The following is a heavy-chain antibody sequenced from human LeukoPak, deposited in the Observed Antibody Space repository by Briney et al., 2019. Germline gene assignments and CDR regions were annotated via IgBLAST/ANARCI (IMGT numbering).Heavy chain of an antibody. V-gene: IGHV3-23*01. J-gene: IGHJ4*02. D-gene: IGHD2-15*01. CDR3: AKALARILHPLDY. CDR1: GFTFSSYG. CDR2: ISGSGGST. Sequence: GGSLRLSCAASGFTFSSYGMSWVRQAPGKGLEWVSAISGSGGSTYYADSVKGRFTISRDNSKNTLYLQMNSLRAEDTAVYYCAKALARILHPLDYWGQGTLVTVSS.